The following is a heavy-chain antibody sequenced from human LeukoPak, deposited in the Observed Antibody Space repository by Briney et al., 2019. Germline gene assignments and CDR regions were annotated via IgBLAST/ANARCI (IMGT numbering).Heavy chain of an antibody. V-gene: IGHV1-69*01. CDR1: GGTFSSYA. CDR2: IIPIFGTA. D-gene: IGHD2-15*01. Sequence: GSSVKFSCKASGGTFSSYAISWVRQAPGQGLEWMGGIIPIFGTANYAQKFQGRVTITADESTSTAYMELSSLRSEDTAVYYCARISGYCSGGSCFNWGQGTLVTVSS. J-gene: IGHJ4*02. CDR3: ARISGYCSGGSCFN.